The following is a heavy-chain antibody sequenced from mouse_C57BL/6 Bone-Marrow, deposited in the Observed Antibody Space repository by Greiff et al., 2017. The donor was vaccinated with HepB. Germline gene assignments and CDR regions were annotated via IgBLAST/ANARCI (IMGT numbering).Heavy chain of an antibody. CDR2: ISSGGSYT. V-gene: IGHV5-6*02. Sequence: DVMLVESGGDLVKPGGSLKLSCAASGFTFSSYGMSWVRQTPDKRLEWVATISSGGSYTYYPDSVKGRFTISRDNAKNTLYLQMSSLKSEDTAMYYCARDGNYGAWFAYWGQGTLVTVSA. CDR3: ARDGNYGAWFAY. CDR1: GFTFSSYG. D-gene: IGHD2-1*01. J-gene: IGHJ3*01.